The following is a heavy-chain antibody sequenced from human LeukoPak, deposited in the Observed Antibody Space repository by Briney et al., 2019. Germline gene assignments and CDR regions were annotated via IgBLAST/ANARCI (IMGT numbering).Heavy chain of an antibody. CDR3: AKGGFGRPFDY. J-gene: IGHJ4*02. CDR2: IVSSGDTT. V-gene: IGHV3-23*01. D-gene: IGHD3-10*01. CDR1: GFTFSSYA. Sequence: GGSLRLSCAASGFTFSSYAMSWVRQAPGKGLEWVSAIVSSGDTTYYADSVKGRFTISRDNSKNTLYLQMNSLRAEDTAVYYCAKGGFGRPFDYWGQGTLVTVSS.